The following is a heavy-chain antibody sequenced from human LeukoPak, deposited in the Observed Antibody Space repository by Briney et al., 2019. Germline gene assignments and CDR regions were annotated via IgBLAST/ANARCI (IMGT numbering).Heavy chain of an antibody. D-gene: IGHD3-22*01. CDR3: ARDPKDNTSGYYYFDY. J-gene: IGHJ4*02. Sequence: ASVKVSCKASGYTFTSYGISWVRQAPGQGLEWMGWISAYNGNTNYAQKLQGRVTMTRDMSTSTVYMELSSLRSEDTAVYYCARDPKDNTSGYYYFDYWGQGTLVTVSS. CDR1: GYTFTSYG. V-gene: IGHV1-18*01. CDR2: ISAYNGNT.